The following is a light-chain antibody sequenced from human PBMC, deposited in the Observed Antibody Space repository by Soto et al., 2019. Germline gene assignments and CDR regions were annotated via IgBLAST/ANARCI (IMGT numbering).Light chain of an antibody. CDR1: QSVLYRSNNKNY. V-gene: IGKV4-1*01. Sequence: DIVMTQSPDSLAVSLGERATINCKSSQSVLYRSNNKNYLAWYQQKPGQSPKLLIYWASTRESGVPDRFSGSGSGTDFTLTISCLQAEDVAVYYCQQYYTTPRTFGQGTRVEIK. CDR2: WAS. J-gene: IGKJ1*01. CDR3: QQYYTTPRT.